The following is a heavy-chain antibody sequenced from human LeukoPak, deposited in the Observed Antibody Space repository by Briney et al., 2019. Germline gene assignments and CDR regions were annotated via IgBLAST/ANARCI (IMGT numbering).Heavy chain of an antibody. CDR3: ARDRAPYDSSGYMNDY. Sequence: ASVKVSCKASGYTFTSYGISWVRQAPGQGLEWMGWISAYNGNTNYAQKLQGRVTMTTDTSTSTAYMELRSLRSDDTAVYYCARDRAPYDSSGYMNDYWGQGTLVTVSP. V-gene: IGHV1-18*01. J-gene: IGHJ4*02. D-gene: IGHD3-22*01. CDR1: GYTFTSYG. CDR2: ISAYNGNT.